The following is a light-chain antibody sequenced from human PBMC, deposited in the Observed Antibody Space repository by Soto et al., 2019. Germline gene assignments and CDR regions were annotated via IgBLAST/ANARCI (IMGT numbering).Light chain of an antibody. CDR2: AAS. J-gene: IGKJ1*01. CDR1: QGIGND. V-gene: IGKV1-17*01. CDR3: LKYNNYPLT. Sequence: DVQMTQSPSSLSASVGDRVTITCRASQGIGNDLGWYQQKPGKAPKRLIYAASSLESGVPSRFSGSGSGTEFTLTISSLQPEDFATYYCLKYNNYPLTFGQGTKVEI.